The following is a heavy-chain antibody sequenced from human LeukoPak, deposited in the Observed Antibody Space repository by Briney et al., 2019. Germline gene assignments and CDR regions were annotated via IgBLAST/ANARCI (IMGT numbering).Heavy chain of an antibody. Sequence: PGGSLRLSCAASGFTVSSNYMSWVRQAPGKGLEWVSVIYSGGSTYYADSVKGRFTISRDNSKNTLYLQMNSLRAEDTAVYYCASDPATSGYDAFDIWGQGTMVTVSS. CDR1: GFTVSSNY. CDR2: IYSGGST. J-gene: IGHJ3*02. V-gene: IGHV3-66*01. D-gene: IGHD3-22*01. CDR3: ASDPATSGYDAFDI.